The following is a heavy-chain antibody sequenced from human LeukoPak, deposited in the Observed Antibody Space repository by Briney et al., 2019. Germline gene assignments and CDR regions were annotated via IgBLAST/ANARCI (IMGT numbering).Heavy chain of an antibody. V-gene: IGHV1-69*05. CDR2: IIPIFGTA. CDR3: ARGVGFGELSDYYYYMDV. D-gene: IGHD3-10*01. J-gene: IGHJ6*03. CDR1: GGTFSSYA. Sequence: ASVKVSCKASGGTFSSYAISWVRQAPGQGLEWMGGIIPIFGTANYAQKFQGRVTITTDESTSTAYMELSSLRSEDTAVYYCARGVGFGELSDYYYYMDVWGKGTTVTVSS.